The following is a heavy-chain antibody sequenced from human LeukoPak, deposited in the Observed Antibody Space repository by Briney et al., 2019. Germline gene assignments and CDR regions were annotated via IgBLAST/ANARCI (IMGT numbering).Heavy chain of an antibody. CDR3: ARTERNCSTGSCYSDAIDI. CDR1: GYSFTSCL. Sequence: GEPLQICCKGSGYSFTSCLNCCVRQMRGKGVEWMGIIYHGDSDTRYSPSFQGQVTIAANTSISTAYLQWSSLTASDTAMYYCARTERNCSTGSCYSDAIDIWGQGTMVTVSS. J-gene: IGHJ3*02. V-gene: IGHV5-51*01. CDR2: IYHGDSDT. D-gene: IGHD2-15*01.